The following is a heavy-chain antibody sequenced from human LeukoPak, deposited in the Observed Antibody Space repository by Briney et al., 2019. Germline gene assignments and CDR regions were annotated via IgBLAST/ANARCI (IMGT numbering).Heavy chain of an antibody. CDR2: IYYSGTT. J-gene: IGHJ4*02. CDR1: GDSIRTSVHF. Sequence: SETLSLTCSVSGDSIRTSVHFWAWIRQPPGKGLEWIGNIYYSGTTYYNPSLKSRVTISVGTSINQFSLKLTSLTAADTAFYYCARDGQGGTDYWGQGILVTVSS. V-gene: IGHV4-39*07. CDR3: ARDGQGGTDY.